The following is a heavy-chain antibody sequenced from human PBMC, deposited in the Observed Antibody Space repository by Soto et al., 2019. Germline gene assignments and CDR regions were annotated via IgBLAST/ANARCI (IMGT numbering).Heavy chain of an antibody. Sequence: QVQLVQSGAEVKKPGSSVKVSCKASGGTFSSYAISWVRQAPGQGLEWMGGIIPIFGTANYAQKFQGRVTITADESTSTAYMELSSLRSEDTAVYYCARDQYYYDSSGYYYEDYWGQGTLVTVSS. CDR1: GGTFSSYA. V-gene: IGHV1-69*01. J-gene: IGHJ4*02. CDR3: ARDQYYYDSSGYYYEDY. CDR2: IIPIFGTA. D-gene: IGHD3-22*01.